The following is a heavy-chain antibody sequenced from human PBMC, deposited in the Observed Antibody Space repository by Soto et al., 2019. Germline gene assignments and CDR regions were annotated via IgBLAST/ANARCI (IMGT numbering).Heavy chain of an antibody. CDR2: ISSSSSTI. Sequence: GGSLRLSCAASGFTFSSYSMNWVRQAPGKGLEWASYISSSSSTIYHAGSVKGRFTISRDNAKNSLYLQMNSLRDEDTAVYYCARVVRESPRVAAFDIWGQGTMVTVSS. V-gene: IGHV3-48*02. CDR3: ARVVRESPRVAAFDI. D-gene: IGHD3-10*01. J-gene: IGHJ3*02. CDR1: GFTFSSYS.